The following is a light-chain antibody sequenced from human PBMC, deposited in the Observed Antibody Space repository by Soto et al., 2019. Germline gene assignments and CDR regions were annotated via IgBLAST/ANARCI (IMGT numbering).Light chain of an antibody. J-gene: IGLJ2*01. Sequence: QSVLTQPRSVSGSPGQSVTISCTGTSSDVGGYNYVSWYQQHPGKAPKLMIYDVSKRPSGVPDRFSGSKSGNTASLTISGLQAEDEADYYGCSYAGSSVVFGGGTKLTVL. CDR3: CSYAGSSVV. V-gene: IGLV2-11*01. CDR2: DVS. CDR1: SSDVGGYNY.